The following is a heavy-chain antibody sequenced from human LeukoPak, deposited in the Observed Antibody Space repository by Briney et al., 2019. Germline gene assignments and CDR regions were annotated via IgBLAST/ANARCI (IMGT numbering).Heavy chain of an antibody. CDR2: ISWNSGSI. CDR1: GFTFDDYA. V-gene: IGHV3-9*01. D-gene: IGHD4-17*01. CDR3: AKDAHYGDYSYGMDV. J-gene: IGHJ6*02. Sequence: GGSLRLSCAAPGFTFDDYAMHWVRQAPGKGLEWVSGISWNSGSIGYADSVKGRFTISRDNAKNSLYLQMNSLRAEDTALYYCAKDAHYGDYSYGMDVWGQGTTVTVSS.